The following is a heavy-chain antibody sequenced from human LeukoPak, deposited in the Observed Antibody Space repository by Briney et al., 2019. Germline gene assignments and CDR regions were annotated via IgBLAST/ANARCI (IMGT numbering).Heavy chain of an antibody. V-gene: IGHV3-11*01. CDR2: ISSSGSTI. Sequence: GGSLRLSCAASGFTFSDYYMSWIRQAPGKGLEWVSYISSSGSTIYYADSVKGRFTISRDNTKNSLYLQMNSLRAEDTAVYYCARDFSPVAGWFDPWGQGTLVTVSS. CDR1: GFTFSDYY. J-gene: IGHJ5*02. D-gene: IGHD3-3*01. CDR3: ARDFSPVAGWFDP.